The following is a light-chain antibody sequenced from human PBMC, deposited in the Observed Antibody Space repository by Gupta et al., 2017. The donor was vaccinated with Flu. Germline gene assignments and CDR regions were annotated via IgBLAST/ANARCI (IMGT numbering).Light chain of an antibody. CDR1: SSDVGGYNY. CDR2: EVT. CDR3: ASYTSTTTWV. V-gene: IGLV2-14*03. J-gene: IGLJ3*02. Sequence: QSALTQPASVSGSPGQPITISCTGTSSDVGGYNYVSWYQQHPGKAPKLMIYEVTNRPAGVSNRFSGSKSGNTASLTISGLQAEDEAYYFCASYTSTTTWVFGGGTKLTVL.